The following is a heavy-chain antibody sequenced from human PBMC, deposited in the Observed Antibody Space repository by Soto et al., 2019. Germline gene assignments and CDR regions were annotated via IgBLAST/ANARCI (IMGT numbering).Heavy chain of an antibody. CDR1: GFTFNSYD. V-gene: IGHV3-13*01. J-gene: IGHJ2*01. CDR2: IGTAGDT. CDR3: ARGSIGRSNHRSYWYFDL. Sequence: GGSLRLSCAASGFTFNSYDMHWVRQATGKGLEWVSAIGTAGDTYYPGSVKGRFTISRENAKNSLYLQMNSLRAGDTAVYYCARGSIGRSNHRSYWYFDLWGRGTLVTVSS. D-gene: IGHD2-2*01.